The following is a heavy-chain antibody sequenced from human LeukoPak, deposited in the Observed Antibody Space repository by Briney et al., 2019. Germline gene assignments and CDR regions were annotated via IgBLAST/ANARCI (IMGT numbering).Heavy chain of an antibody. CDR3: AREGNGLLSKDFDY. Sequence: EASMKVSCKSSGFTFTDYYIHRVRQAPGQGLEWMGYIGPHSSATSSPQEFQGRVTMTRDTSMSTAYMELTRLTSDDTAVYYCAREGNGLLSKDFDYWGQGTLVTVPS. J-gene: IGHJ4*02. CDR2: IGPHSSAT. D-gene: IGHD2/OR15-2a*01. CDR1: GFTFTDYY. V-gene: IGHV1-2*02.